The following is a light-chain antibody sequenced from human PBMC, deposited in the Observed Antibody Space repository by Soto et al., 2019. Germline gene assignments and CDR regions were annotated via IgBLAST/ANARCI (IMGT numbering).Light chain of an antibody. CDR2: SGS. J-gene: IGKJ5*01. CDR3: MQALQTPIT. CDR1: QSLLHSNGYNS. V-gene: IGKV2-28*01. Sequence: DLVMTQSPLSLPVTPGEPASISCRSSQSLLHSNGYNSLDWYLQKPGQSPQLLIHSGSDRASVVPDRFSGSGSGTDFTLKISRVEAEDVGLYYCMQALQTPITFGQGTRLEIK.